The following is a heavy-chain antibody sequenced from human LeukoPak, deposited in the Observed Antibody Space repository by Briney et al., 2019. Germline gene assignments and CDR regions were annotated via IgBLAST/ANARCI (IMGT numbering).Heavy chain of an antibody. CDR3: AKADSSGYYPLVY. CDR1: GFTFSSYA. D-gene: IGHD3-22*01. V-gene: IGHV3-23*01. CDR2: ISGSGGST. J-gene: IGHJ4*02. Sequence: GGSLRLSCAASGFTFSSYAMSWVRQAPGKGLGWVSAISGSGGSTYYADSVKGRFTISRDNSKNTLYLQMNSLRAEDTAVYYCAKADSSGYYPLVYWGQGTLVTVSS.